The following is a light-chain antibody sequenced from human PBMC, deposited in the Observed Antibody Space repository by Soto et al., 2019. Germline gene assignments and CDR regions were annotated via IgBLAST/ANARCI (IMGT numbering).Light chain of an antibody. J-gene: IGKJ5*01. CDR2: DAS. CDR1: QSVSSY. CDR3: QLSQQRSSWPPIA. Sequence: IVLTQSPATLSLSPGERATLSCRASQSVSSYLAWYQQKPGQAPRLLIYDASNRATGIPARFSGSGSGTDFTLTISSLEPEDLAVYYCQLSQQRSSWPPIAFGQGTRLEIK. V-gene: IGKV3-11*01.